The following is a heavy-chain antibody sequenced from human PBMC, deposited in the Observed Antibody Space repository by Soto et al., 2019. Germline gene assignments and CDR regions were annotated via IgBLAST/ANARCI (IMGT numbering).Heavy chain of an antibody. CDR2: IYTSGST. CDR3: ARDRPEHRSGWDWFDQ. Sequence: SATLSLTCTVSGGSISSYYWSWILQPAGKGLEWIGRIYTSGSTNYNPSLKSRVTMSVDTSKNQFSLKLSSVTAADTAVYYCARDRPEHRSGWDWFDQWGQGTIVSVS. V-gene: IGHV4-4*07. D-gene: IGHD6-19*01. J-gene: IGHJ5*02. CDR1: GGSISSYY.